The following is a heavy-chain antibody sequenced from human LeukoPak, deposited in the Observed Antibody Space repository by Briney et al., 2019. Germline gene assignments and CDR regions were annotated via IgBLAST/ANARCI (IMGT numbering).Heavy chain of an antibody. V-gene: IGHV4-39*01. D-gene: IGHD1-14*01. CDR1: GGSISSSSYY. Sequence: PSETLSLTCTVSGGSISSSSYYWGWIRQPPGKGLEWIGSIYYSGSTYYNPSLKSRVTISVDTSKNQFSLKLSSVTAADTAVYYCARVDVTPGALRYYYMDVWGKGTTVTVSS. CDR2: IYYSGST. CDR3: ARVDVTPGALRYYYMDV. J-gene: IGHJ6*03.